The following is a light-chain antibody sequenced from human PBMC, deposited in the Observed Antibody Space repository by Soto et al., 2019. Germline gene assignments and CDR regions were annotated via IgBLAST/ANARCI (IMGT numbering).Light chain of an antibody. Sequence: DIQMTQSPSTLSGSVLERFTITSGASQTISSWLAWYQQKPGKAPKLLIYKASTLKSGVPSRFSGSGSGTEFTLTISSLQPDDFATYYCQHYNSYSEAFGQGTKVDI. CDR3: QHYNSYSEA. V-gene: IGKV1-5*03. CDR2: KAS. J-gene: IGKJ1*01. CDR1: QTISSW.